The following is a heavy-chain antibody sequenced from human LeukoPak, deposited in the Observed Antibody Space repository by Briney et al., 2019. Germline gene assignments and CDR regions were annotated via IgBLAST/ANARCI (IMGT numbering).Heavy chain of an antibody. CDR1: GDSFHSHD. CDR2: ISYIGSI. CDR3: ARDLVTVTKGFDI. J-gene: IGHJ3*02. D-gene: IGHD4-17*01. V-gene: IGHV4-59*11. Sequence: LATLSLTSPVYGDSFHSHDWTWIRPPPGKGMEWIGYISYIGSINYNPALKSRVTISIDTSKNQFSLKLSSVTAADTAVYYCARDLVTVTKGFDIWGQGTMVSVSS.